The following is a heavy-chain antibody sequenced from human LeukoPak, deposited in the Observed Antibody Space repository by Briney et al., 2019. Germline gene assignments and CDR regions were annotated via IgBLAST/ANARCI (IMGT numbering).Heavy chain of an antibody. D-gene: IGHD2-15*01. CDR3: AKDPLGYCSGGSCYGY. J-gene: IGHJ4*02. CDR2: ISGGGGST. Sequence: GGSLRLSCAASGFTFSIYAMSWVRQAPGKGLEWVSAISGGGGSTYYADSVKGRFTISRDNSKNTLYLQMNSLRAEDTAVYYCAKDPLGYCSGGSCYGYWGQGTLVTVSS. CDR1: GFTFSIYA. V-gene: IGHV3-23*01.